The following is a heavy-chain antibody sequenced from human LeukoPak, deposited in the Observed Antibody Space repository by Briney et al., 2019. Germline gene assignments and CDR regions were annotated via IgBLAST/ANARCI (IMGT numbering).Heavy chain of an antibody. Sequence: SETLSLTCTVSGGSISSGGYYWSWIRRHPGKGLEWIGYIYYSGSTYYNPSLKSRVTISVDTSKNQFSLKLSSVTAADTAVYYCARDASGYCSSTSCPPYYYYGMDVWGQGTTVTVSS. J-gene: IGHJ6*02. CDR3: ARDASGYCSSTSCPPYYYYGMDV. D-gene: IGHD2-2*01. CDR1: GGSISSGGYY. CDR2: IYYSGST. V-gene: IGHV4-31*03.